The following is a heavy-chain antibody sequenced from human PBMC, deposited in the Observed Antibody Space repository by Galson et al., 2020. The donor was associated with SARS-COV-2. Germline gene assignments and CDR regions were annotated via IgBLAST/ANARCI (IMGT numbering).Heavy chain of an antibody. Sequence: PSETLSLTCTVSGGSVSSGTYYWSWIRQPPGKGLEWIGYIYYSGSSNYNPSLKSRVTISLDTSKNQFSLKLSSVTAADTAVYYCASWYGYFDYWGQGTLVTVSS. CDR2: IYYSGSS. J-gene: IGHJ4*02. D-gene: IGHD6-13*01. CDR1: GGSVSSGTYY. CDR3: ASWYGYFDY. V-gene: IGHV4-61*01.